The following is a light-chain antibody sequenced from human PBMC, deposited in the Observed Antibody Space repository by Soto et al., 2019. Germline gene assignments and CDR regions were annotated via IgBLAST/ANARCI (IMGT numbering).Light chain of an antibody. CDR1: QTVGDY. J-gene: IGKJ4*01. CDR2: GVY. Sequence: DIQVTQSPASLSASVGDRVTITCRTSQTVGDYLNWYQQQPGKAPRLLIFGVYTLQSGVSPRFSCSGSGTDFTLTISSLQPEDFATYYCQQNFRPPQVTFGGGTKVDIK. V-gene: IGKV1-39*01. CDR3: QQNFRPPQVT.